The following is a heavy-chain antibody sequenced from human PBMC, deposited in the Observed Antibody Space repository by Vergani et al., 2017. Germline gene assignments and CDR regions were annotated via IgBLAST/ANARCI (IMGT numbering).Heavy chain of an antibody. CDR1: GSSISSGYY. V-gene: IGHV4-38-2*01. CDR3: ARRSGIVYDIFSGTQYFFDF. Sequence: QVQLQESGPGLVKPSETLSLTCAVSGSSISSGYYWDWIRQPPGKGLEWIGSIYRTGRTHFNPSLKSRVTISVDTSNNHFSLRLNSLTAADTAVYYCARRSGIVYDIFSGTQYFFDFWGQGTLVTVSS. CDR2: IYRTGRT. D-gene: IGHD3-9*01. J-gene: IGHJ4*02.